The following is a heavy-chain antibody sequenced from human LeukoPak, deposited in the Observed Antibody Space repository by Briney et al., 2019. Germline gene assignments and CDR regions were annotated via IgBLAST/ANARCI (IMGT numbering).Heavy chain of an antibody. CDR2: IYHSGST. CDR1: GGSISSSSYY. CDR3: ARVGGTYYYDSSGYLGWYYFDY. J-gene: IGHJ4*02. Sequence: PSETLSLTCTVSGGSISSSSYYWGWIRQPPGKGLEWIGSIYHSGSTNYNPSLKSRVTISVDTSKNQFSLKLSSVTAADTAVYYCARVGGTYYYDSSGYLGWYYFDYWGQGTLVTVSS. V-gene: IGHV4-39*07. D-gene: IGHD3-22*01.